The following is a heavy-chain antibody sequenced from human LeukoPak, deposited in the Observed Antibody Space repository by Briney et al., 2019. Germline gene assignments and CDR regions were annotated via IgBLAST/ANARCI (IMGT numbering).Heavy chain of an antibody. CDR1: GGTFSSYA. J-gene: IGHJ4*02. V-gene: IGHV1-18*01. D-gene: IGHD2-2*01. CDR2: ISAYNGNT. CDR3: ARDRPRYCSSTSCYESPRSDY. Sequence: GASVKVSCKASGGTFSSYAISWVRQAPGQGLEWMGWISAYNGNTNYAQKLQGRVTMTTDTSTSTAYMELRSLRSDDTAVYYCARDRPRYCSSTSCYESPRSDYWGQGTLVTVSS.